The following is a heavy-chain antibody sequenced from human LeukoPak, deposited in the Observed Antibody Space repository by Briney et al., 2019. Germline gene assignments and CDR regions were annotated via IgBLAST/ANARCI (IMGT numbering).Heavy chain of an antibody. J-gene: IGHJ4*02. V-gene: IGHV4-61*01. Sequence: SETLSLTCTVSGDSIIANIYWWDWVRLPPGKGLEWIGYIYYSGSTNYNPSRKSGVTISVKTSKNQFSLKLSSVTAADTAVYYCARDSAGVFDYWGQGTLVTVSS. CDR2: IYYSGST. CDR1: GDSIIANIYW. CDR3: ARDSAGVFDY. D-gene: IGHD6-13*01.